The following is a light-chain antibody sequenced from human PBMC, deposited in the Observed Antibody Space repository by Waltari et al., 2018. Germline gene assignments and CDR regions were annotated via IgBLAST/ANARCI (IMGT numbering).Light chain of an antibody. Sequence: SPLTQPASVSVSPGQSVTIFGTGPSNDAGGYKSVSWYQEHPGQAPRVIIYDVSDRPSGVSDRFSGSKSGNTASLTISGLQAEDEADYYCSSQSSNNVVLFGGGTKLTVL. J-gene: IGLJ2*01. CDR3: SSQSSNNVVL. CDR1: SNDAGGYKS. V-gene: IGLV2-14*01. CDR2: DVS.